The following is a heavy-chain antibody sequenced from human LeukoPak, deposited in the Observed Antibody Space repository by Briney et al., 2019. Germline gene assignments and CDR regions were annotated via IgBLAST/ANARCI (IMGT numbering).Heavy chain of an antibody. CDR3: ARRLGNYGDYWYDY. Sequence: ASVKVSCKASGYTFTSYDINWVRQATGQGLEWMGWMNPNSGNTGYAQKFQGRVTMTRNTSISTAHMELSSLRSEDTAVYYCARRLGNYGDYWYDYWGQGTLVTVSS. V-gene: IGHV1-8*01. J-gene: IGHJ4*02. D-gene: IGHD4-17*01. CDR1: GYTFTSYD. CDR2: MNPNSGNT.